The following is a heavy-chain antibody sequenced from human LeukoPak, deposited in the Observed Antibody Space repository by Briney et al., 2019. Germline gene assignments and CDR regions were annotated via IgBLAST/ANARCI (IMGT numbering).Heavy chain of an antibody. J-gene: IGHJ4*02. Sequence: PGGSLRLSCAASGFTFSSYAMSWVRQAPGKGLEWVSAISGSGGSTYYADSVKGRLTISRDNSKNTLYLQMNSLRAEDTAVYYCAKVGYCSSTSCYTGSVDYWGQGTLVTVSS. V-gene: IGHV3-23*01. CDR1: GFTFSSYA. D-gene: IGHD2-2*02. CDR3: AKVGYCSSTSCYTGSVDY. CDR2: ISGSGGST.